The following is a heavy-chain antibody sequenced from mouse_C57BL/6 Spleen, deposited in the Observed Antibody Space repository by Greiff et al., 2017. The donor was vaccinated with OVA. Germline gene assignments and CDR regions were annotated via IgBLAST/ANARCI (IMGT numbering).Heavy chain of an antibody. D-gene: IGHD2-3*01. Sequence: VQLQQSGAELMKPGASVKLSCKATGYTFTGYWIEWVKQRPGQGLEWIGGILPGSGSTNYNEKFKGKATFTANTSSNTAYMQLSSLSTDDSAIYYCARGGGYYVFDVWGTGTTVTVSS. CDR2: ILPGSGST. CDR3: ARGGGYYVFDV. CDR1: GYTFTGYW. V-gene: IGHV1-9*01. J-gene: IGHJ1*03.